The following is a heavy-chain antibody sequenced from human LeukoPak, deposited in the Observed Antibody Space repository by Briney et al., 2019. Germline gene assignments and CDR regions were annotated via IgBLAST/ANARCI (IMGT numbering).Heavy chain of an antibody. J-gene: IGHJ6*03. D-gene: IGHD3-3*01. CDR1: GGSISNYY. V-gene: IGHV4-59*01. CDR2: IYYSGST. Sequence: SSETLSLTCTVSGGSISNYYWNWIRQPPGKGLEWIGYIYYSGSTNYNPSLKSRVTISVDTSKNQFSLKVNSMTAADTAVYYCTRGIFGEVIGYYYYYMDVWGKGTTVTVSS. CDR3: TRGIFGEVIGYYYYYMDV.